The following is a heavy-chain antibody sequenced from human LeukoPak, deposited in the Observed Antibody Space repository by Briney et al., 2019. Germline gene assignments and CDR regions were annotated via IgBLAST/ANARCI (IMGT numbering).Heavy chain of an antibody. J-gene: IGHJ4*02. CDR3: ARLWIQLWSIGSYFDY. Sequence: PSETLSLTCTVSGGSISSSSYYWGWIRQPPGKGLEWIGSIYYSGSTYYNPSLKSRVTISVDTSKNQFSLKLSSVTAADTAVYYCARLWIQLWSIGSYFDYWGQGTLVTVSS. V-gene: IGHV4-39*07. CDR2: IYYSGST. D-gene: IGHD5-18*01. CDR1: GGSISSSSYY.